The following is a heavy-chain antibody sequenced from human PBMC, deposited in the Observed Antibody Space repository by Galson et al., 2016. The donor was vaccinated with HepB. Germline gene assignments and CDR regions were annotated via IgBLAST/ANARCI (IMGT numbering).Heavy chain of an antibody. CDR3: ARARDNTREYHSLDV. D-gene: IGHD6-6*01. V-gene: IGHV3-53*01. CDR1: GFSVTTTY. Sequence: SLRLSCAASGFSVTTTYMNWVRRAPGKGLEWVSIIYSGGGSFYADSVKGRFTVSRDDSHVYLQMNSLRAEDPAIYYCARARDNTREYHSLDVWGQGTTVTVAS. J-gene: IGHJ6*02. CDR2: IYSGGGS.